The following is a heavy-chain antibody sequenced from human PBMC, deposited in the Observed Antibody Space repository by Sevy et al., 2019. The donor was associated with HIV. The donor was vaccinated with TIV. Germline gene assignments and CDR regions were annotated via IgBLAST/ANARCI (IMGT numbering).Heavy chain of an antibody. J-gene: IGHJ4*02. Sequence: GGSLRLSCAASGFSFSSYGMHWVRQAPGKGLEWMSYIQYDGSNKDYADSVKGRFTIPRDNSKNTLYLQMNSLRVEDTAVFYCVKEGGGGGGDHWGQGTLVTVSS. D-gene: IGHD3-16*01. CDR1: GFSFSSYG. V-gene: IGHV3-30*02. CDR2: IQYDGSNK. CDR3: VKEGGGGGGDH.